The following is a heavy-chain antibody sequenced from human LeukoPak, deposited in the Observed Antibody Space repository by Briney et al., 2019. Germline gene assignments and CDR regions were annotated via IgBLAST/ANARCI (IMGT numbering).Heavy chain of an antibody. CDR1: GGTFSSYG. J-gene: IGHJ4*02. CDR2: IIPIFGTA. D-gene: IGHD6-13*01. V-gene: IGHV1-69*05. CDR3: GRAPGQQLVLTI. Sequence: SVEVSCKASGGTFSSYGISWVLQAPGQGLEWMGRIIPIFGTANYAQKFQGRVTITTDESTSTAYMELSSLRSEDTAVYYCGRAPGQQLVLTIWGQGTLVTVSS.